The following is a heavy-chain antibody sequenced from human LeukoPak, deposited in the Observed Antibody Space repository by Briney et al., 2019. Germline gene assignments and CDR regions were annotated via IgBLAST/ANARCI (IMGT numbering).Heavy chain of an antibody. D-gene: IGHD2-8*01. V-gene: IGHV3-48*03. CDR3: ARDSVNGPFVISLDL. J-gene: IGHJ4*02. CDR1: GFSFSSYP. Sequence: GGSLRLSCAAAGFSFSSYPMNWVRQAPGKGLEWVSHISSDGNTESYVDAPRGRFTMSRDNDKNSLFLRINSLRVEDTAVYYCARDSVNGPFVISLDLWGQGALVTVSS. CDR2: ISSDGNTE.